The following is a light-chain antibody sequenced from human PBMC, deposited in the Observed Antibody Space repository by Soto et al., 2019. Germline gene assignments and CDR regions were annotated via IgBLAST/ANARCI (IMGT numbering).Light chain of an antibody. J-gene: IGLJ2*01. CDR1: SSDVGGYNY. CDR3: SSFTSTNTVL. V-gene: IGLV2-14*01. Sequence: QSVLTQPASVSGSPGQSITISCTGTSSDVGGYNYVSWEQQHPGQAPKLMIYNVSNRPSGVSNRFSGSKSGNTASLTISGLQAEDEGHYYCSSFTSTNTVLFGGGTQLTVL. CDR2: NVS.